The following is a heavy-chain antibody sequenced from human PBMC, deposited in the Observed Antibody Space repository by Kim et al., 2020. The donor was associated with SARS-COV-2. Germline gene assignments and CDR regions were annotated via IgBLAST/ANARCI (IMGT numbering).Heavy chain of an antibody. CDR2: ISYDGSQK. J-gene: IGHJ4*02. CDR1: GFTFKTYG. V-gene: IGHV3-30*03. Sequence: GGSLRLSCAASGFTFKTYGLHWVRQAPDKGLEWVAVISYDGSQKYYGDSVKGRFTVYRDNSNSTLFLQMRSLTSEDTAVYYCARDISGGGDDYWGQGTLVTVSS. CDR3: ARDISGGGDDY. D-gene: IGHD3-16*01.